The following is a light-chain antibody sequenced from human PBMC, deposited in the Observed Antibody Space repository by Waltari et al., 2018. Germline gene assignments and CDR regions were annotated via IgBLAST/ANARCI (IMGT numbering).Light chain of an antibody. V-gene: IGKV3-20*01. Sequence: VLTPSPGTLSLSPGERATLSCRASQSLTKRYLAWYQQKPGQAPRLLIYGASSRAAGIPDRFSGSGSGTDFTLTISRLEPDDFAVYYCQQYGSSVMYTFGQGTKLEIK. J-gene: IGKJ2*01. CDR2: GAS. CDR1: QSLTKRY. CDR3: QQYGSSVMYT.